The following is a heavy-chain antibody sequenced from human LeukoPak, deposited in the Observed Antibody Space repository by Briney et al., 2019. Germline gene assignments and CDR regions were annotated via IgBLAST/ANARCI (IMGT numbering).Heavy chain of an antibody. J-gene: IGHJ5*02. CDR1: GYTFTSYA. D-gene: IGHD3-16*01. V-gene: IGHV1-3*01. CDR3: AREEPSRVGAWLDP. Sequence: GASVKVSRKPSGYTFTSYAMHWVRQAPGQRLEGMGWINAGNGNTKYSQKFQGRVTITRDTSASTAYMELSSLRSEDTAVYYCAREEPSRVGAWLDPWGQGTLVTVSS. CDR2: INAGNGNT.